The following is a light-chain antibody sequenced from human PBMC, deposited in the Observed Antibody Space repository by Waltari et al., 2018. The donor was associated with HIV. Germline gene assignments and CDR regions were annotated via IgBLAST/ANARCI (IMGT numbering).Light chain of an antibody. V-gene: IGLV3-21*04. J-gene: IGLJ1*01. CDR2: YDS. CDR1: NIGSKS. Sequence: SYVLAQPPSVSVAPGTTARITCGGNNIGSKSGHWYQQKPGQAPVVVIYYDSDRPSGIPERFSGSNSGNTATLTISRVEAGDEADYYCQVWDSSSDAYVFGTGTKVTVL. CDR3: QVWDSSSDAYV.